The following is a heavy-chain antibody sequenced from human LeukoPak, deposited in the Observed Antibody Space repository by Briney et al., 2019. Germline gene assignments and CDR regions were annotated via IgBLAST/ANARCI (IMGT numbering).Heavy chain of an antibody. V-gene: IGHV3-48*02. CDR2: ISSSSSTI. D-gene: IGHD1-26*01. J-gene: IGHJ4*02. Sequence: GGSLRLSCAASGFTFSSYSMNWVRQAPGKGLEWASYISSSSSTIYYADSVKGRFTISRDNAKNSLYLQMNSLRDEDTAVYYCARVRVGVTRDYFDYWGQGTLVTVSS. CDR1: GFTFSSYS. CDR3: ARVRVGVTRDYFDY.